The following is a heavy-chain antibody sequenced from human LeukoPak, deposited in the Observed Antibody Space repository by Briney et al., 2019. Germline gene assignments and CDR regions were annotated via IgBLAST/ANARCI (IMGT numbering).Heavy chain of an antibody. D-gene: IGHD4-17*01. CDR2: IYYSGST. V-gene: IGHV4-31*03. Sequence: EPSETLSLTCTVSGGSISGGGYYWSWIRQHPGKGPEWIGYIYYSGSTYYNPSLKSRVTISVDTSKNQFSLKLSSVTAADTAVYYCARDYGDYVRGAFDIWGQGTMVTVSS. CDR3: ARDYGDYVRGAFDI. CDR1: GGSISGGGYY. J-gene: IGHJ3*02.